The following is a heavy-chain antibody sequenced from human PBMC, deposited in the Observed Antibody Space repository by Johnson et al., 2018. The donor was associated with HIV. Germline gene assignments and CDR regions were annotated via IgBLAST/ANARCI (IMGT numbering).Heavy chain of an antibody. Sequence: VQLVESGGGVVRPGGSLRLSCAASGFTFDDYGMSWVRQAPGKGREWVSGINWNGGRQGYVDSVKGRFTISRDNAKKSLYLEMNSLLAEDTALYYCARQNDYDSGVYRGDGFDIWGQVTMVIVSS. D-gene: IGHD3-22*01. CDR3: ARQNDYDSGVYRGDGFDI. J-gene: IGHJ3*02. CDR1: GFTFDDYG. V-gene: IGHV3-20*04. CDR2: INWNGGRQ.